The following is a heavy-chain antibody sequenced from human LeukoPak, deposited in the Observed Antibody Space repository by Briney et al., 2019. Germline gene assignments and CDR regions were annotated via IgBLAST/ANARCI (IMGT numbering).Heavy chain of an antibody. J-gene: IGHJ3*02. Sequence: SETLSLTCSVSGGSISTYYWSWIRQPPGKGLEWIGYVHYSGSTNYNPSLKSRVTLSVDTSKNQFSLELSSVTAADTAVYYCARPAVGANLVHAFDIWGQGTMVTVSS. CDR1: GGSISTYY. D-gene: IGHD1-26*01. CDR3: ARPAVGANLVHAFDI. CDR2: VHYSGST. V-gene: IGHV4-59*08.